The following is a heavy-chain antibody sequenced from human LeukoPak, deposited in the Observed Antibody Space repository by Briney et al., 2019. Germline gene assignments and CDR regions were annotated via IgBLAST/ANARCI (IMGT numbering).Heavy chain of an antibody. D-gene: IGHD1-1*01. Sequence: SETLSLTCTVSVDSISSYYWSWIRQPPGKGLEWVGYIFYSGSTNYNPSLKSRVTISVDTSKNQLSLKLNSVTAADTAVYYCAGSFNWSDDFDYWGPGTLVTVSS. V-gene: IGHV4-59*01. CDR1: VDSISSYY. J-gene: IGHJ4*02. CDR2: IFYSGST. CDR3: AGSFNWSDDFDY.